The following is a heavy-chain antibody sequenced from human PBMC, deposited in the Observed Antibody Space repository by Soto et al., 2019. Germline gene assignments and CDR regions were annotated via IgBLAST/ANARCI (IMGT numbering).Heavy chain of an antibody. Sequence: SATLSLTCTVSGGSISSYYWSWIRQPQGKGLEWIGYIYYSGSTNYNPSLKSRVTISVDTSKNQFSLKLSSVTAADTAVYYCAGTRGYCSGGSCPTVVDYWGQGTLVTVS. D-gene: IGHD2-15*01. CDR3: AGTRGYCSGGSCPTVVDY. CDR2: IYYSGST. V-gene: IGHV4-59*01. J-gene: IGHJ4*02. CDR1: GGSISSYY.